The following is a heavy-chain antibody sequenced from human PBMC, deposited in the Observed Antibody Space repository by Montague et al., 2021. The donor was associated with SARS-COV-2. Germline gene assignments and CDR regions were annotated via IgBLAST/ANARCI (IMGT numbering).Heavy chain of an antibody. CDR1: GGPISGSSDY. D-gene: IGHD5-18*01. V-gene: IGHV4-39*01. CDR3: ARREYSYGWGD. J-gene: IGHJ4*02. CDR2: VDYSGNT. Sequence: SETLSLTCTVTGGPISGSSDYWGWIRQSPGKGLEWIASVDYSGNTYYSPSLKSRLTISVDTCKNQFSLKLNSVTAADTALYYCARREYSYGWGDWGQGTLVTASS.